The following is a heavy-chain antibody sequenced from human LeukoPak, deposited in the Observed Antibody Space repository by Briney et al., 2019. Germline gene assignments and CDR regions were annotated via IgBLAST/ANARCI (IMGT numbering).Heavy chain of an antibody. CDR1: GGSFSGYY. CDR2: IYTSGST. J-gene: IGHJ4*02. CDR3: ARSTTWVQLVDY. V-gene: IGHV4-59*10. Sequence: SETLSLTCAVYGGSFSGYYWSWIRQPAGKGLEWIGRIYTSGSTNYNPSPKSRVTMSVDTSKNQFSLKLSSVTAADTAVYYCARSTTWVQLVDYWGQGTLVTVSS. D-gene: IGHD6-13*01.